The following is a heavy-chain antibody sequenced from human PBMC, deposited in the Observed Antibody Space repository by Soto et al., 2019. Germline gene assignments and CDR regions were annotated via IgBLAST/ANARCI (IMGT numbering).Heavy chain of an antibody. D-gene: IGHD2-15*01. CDR2: ISSNGGST. Sequence: GESLRLSCAASGFTFGSYAMHWVRQAPGKRLEYVSAISSNGGSTYYANSVKGRFTISRDNSKNTLYLQMNSLRAEDTAVYYCARDIGVAVAATHNWFDPLGQGTLVTVSS. V-gene: IGHV3-64*01. CDR3: ARDIGVAVAATHNWFDP. J-gene: IGHJ5*02. CDR1: GFTFGSYA.